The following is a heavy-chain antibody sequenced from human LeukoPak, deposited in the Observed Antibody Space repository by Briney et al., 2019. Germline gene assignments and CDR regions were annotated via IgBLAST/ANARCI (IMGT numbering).Heavy chain of an antibody. CDR3: ARDTEGSSSWGTRYYYMDV. CDR1: GGSISSYY. CDR2: IYTSGST. Sequence: PSETLSLTCTVSGGSISSYYWSWIRQPAGKGPEWIGRIYTSGSTNYNPSLKSRVTISVDTSKNQFSLKLSSVTAADTAVYYCARDTEGSSSWGTRYYYMDVWGKGTTVTVSS. D-gene: IGHD6-6*01. J-gene: IGHJ6*03. V-gene: IGHV4-4*07.